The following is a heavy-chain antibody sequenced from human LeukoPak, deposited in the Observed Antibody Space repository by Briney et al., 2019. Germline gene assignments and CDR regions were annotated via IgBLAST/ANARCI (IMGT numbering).Heavy chain of an antibody. J-gene: IGHJ3*02. CDR1: GGSFSGYS. V-gene: IGHV4-34*01. CDR2: TNHSGST. D-gene: IGHD3-10*01. CDR3: ARAWMGRAVRGVRALAQIDI. Sequence: SETLSLTCAVYGGSFSGYSWSWIRQPPGTGLEWIGETNHSGSTSYNPSLKSRVTISVDTSKNQFSLKLTSVTAADTAVYYCARAWMGRAVRGVRALAQIDIWGQGTMVTVSS.